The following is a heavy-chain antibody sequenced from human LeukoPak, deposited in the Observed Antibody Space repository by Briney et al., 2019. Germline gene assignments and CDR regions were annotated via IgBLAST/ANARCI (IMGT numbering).Heavy chain of an antibody. CDR2: ISSSSSYI. Sequence: GGSLRLSCAASGFIFSSYSMNWVRQAPGKGLEWVSSISSSSSYIYYADSVKGRFTISRDNAKNSLYLQMNSLRAEDTAVYYCARVVAVDWFDPWGQGTLVTVSS. CDR3: ARVVAVDWFDP. J-gene: IGHJ5*02. CDR1: GFIFSSYS. D-gene: IGHD6-19*01. V-gene: IGHV3-21*01.